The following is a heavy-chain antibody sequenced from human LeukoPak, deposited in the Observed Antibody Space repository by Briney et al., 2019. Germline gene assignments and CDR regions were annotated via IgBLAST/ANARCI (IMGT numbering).Heavy chain of an antibody. CDR2: INPNSGGT. J-gene: IGHJ4*02. D-gene: IGHD3-3*01. CDR3: ARENDFWSGYYGFDY. V-gene: IGHV1-2*02. Sequence: GASVKVSCKASGYTFTGYYMHWVRQAPGQGLEWMGWINPNSGGTNYAQKFQGRVTMTRDTSISTAYMELSRLRSDDTAVYYCARENDFWSGYYGFDYWGQGTLVTVSS. CDR1: GYTFTGYY.